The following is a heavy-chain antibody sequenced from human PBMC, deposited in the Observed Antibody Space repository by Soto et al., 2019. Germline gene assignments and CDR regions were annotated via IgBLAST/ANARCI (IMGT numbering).Heavy chain of an antibody. D-gene: IGHD4-17*01. CDR3: ARVEGSGDSDYWYFDL. CDR1: GGSISSGGYS. J-gene: IGHJ2*01. CDR2: IYHSGST. Sequence: QLQLQESGSGLVKPSQTLSLTCAVSGGSISSGGYSWSWIRQPPGKALEWIGYIYHSGSTYYNPSLKSRVTISVDRSKNQFALKLSSVTAADTAVYYCARVEGSGDSDYWYFDLWGRGTLVTVSS. V-gene: IGHV4-30-2*01.